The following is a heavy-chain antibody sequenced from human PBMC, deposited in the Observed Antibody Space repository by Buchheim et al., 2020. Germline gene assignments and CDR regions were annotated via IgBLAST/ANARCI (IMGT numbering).Heavy chain of an antibody. CDR2: TSYDGSNK. CDR1: GFTFSSYG. Sequence: QVQLVESGGGVVQPGRSLRLSCAASGFTFSSYGMHWVRQPPGKGLEWVAVTSYDGSNKYYADSVQGRFTVSRDISRNTLYHHMNSLGPEDTAVYYCAKVDSSGYYHDSWGQGTL. CDR3: AKVDSSGYYHDS. D-gene: IGHD3-22*01. V-gene: IGHV3-30*18. J-gene: IGHJ4*02.